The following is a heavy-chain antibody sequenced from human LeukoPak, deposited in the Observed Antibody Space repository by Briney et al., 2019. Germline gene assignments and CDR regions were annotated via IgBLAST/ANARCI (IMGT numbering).Heavy chain of an antibody. J-gene: IGHJ5*02. CDR3: ARVGSSARKQWLAPERRIVHWFDP. Sequence: SETLSLTCAVYGGAFSGYYWSWIREPPGKGLEWSGEINHSGSTTYNPSLKSRVTISVDTSQNQCSLKLSSVTAAETAVCFFARVGSSARKQWLAPERRIVHWFDPWGQGTLVTVSS. D-gene: IGHD6-19*01. CDR1: GGAFSGYY. CDR2: INHSGST. V-gene: IGHV4-34*01.